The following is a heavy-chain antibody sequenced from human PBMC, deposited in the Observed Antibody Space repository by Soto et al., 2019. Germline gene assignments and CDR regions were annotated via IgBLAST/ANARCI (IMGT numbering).Heavy chain of an antibody. D-gene: IGHD5-12*01. CDR2: ISYDGSNK. Sequence: GGSLRLSCAASGFTFSSYAMHWVRQAPGKGLEWVAVISYDGSNKYYADSVKGRFTISRDNSKNTLYLQMNSLRAEDTAVYYCAKSLESSDIVATVDYWGQGTLVTVSS. V-gene: IGHV3-30-3*01. CDR3: AKSLESSDIVATVDY. CDR1: GFTFSSYA. J-gene: IGHJ4*02.